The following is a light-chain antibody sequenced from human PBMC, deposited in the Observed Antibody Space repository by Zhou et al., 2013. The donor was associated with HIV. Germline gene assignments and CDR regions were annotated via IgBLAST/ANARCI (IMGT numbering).Light chain of an antibody. J-gene: IGKJ4*01. V-gene: IGKV1-39*01. CDR2: AAS. CDR1: QTISRY. CDR3: QQSYRTLWLT. Sequence: DIQMTQSPSSLSASVGDRVTITCRASQTISRYLNWYQQKAGKAPKLLIYAASSLQSGVPSRFSGSGSGTDFTLTISSLQPEDFATYYCQQSYRTLWLTFGGGTKVEIK.